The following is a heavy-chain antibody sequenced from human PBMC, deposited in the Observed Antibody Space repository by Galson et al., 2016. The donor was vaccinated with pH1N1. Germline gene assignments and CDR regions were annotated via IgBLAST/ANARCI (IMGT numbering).Heavy chain of an antibody. CDR3: VFSRSGGKAFDI. Sequence: SVKVSCKASGGSFSSFAISWVRQAPGQGLEWMGGIIPISGTTNYAQKFQGRVTITADKFTSTAYMELTSLKSEDTAVYYCVFSRSGGKAFDIWGRGTMVTASS. D-gene: IGHD4-23*01. CDR1: GGSFSSFA. V-gene: IGHV1-69*06. J-gene: IGHJ3*02. CDR2: IIPISGTT.